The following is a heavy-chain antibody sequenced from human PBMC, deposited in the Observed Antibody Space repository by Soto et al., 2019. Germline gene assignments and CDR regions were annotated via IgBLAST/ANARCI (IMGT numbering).Heavy chain of an antibody. J-gene: IGHJ4*02. D-gene: IGHD6-13*01. Sequence: EVQLLESGGGLVQPGGSLRLSCAASGFTFSSYAMSWVRQAPGKGLEWVSAISGSGGSTYYADSVKGWFTISRDNSKNTLYLQMNSLRAEDTAVYYCAKSKQQLVQEGHYFDYWGQGTLVTVSS. CDR1: GFTFSSYA. CDR2: ISGSGGST. V-gene: IGHV3-23*01. CDR3: AKSKQQLVQEGHYFDY.